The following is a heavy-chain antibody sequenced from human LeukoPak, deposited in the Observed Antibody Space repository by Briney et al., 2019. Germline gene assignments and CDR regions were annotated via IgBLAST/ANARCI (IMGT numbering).Heavy chain of an antibody. J-gene: IGHJ6*02. Sequence: AGESLKISCKGSGYSFTSYWIGWVRQMPGKGLEWMGIIYPGDSDTRYSPSFQGQVTISADKSISTAYLQWSSLKASDTAMYYCARHSALYYYDSSGYPAYGMDVWGQGTTVTVSS. CDR2: IYPGDSDT. D-gene: IGHD3-22*01. V-gene: IGHV5-51*01. CDR1: GYSFTSYW. CDR3: ARHSALYYYDSSGYPAYGMDV.